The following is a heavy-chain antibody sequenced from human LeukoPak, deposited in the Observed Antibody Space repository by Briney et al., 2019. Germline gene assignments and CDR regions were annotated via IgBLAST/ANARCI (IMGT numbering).Heavy chain of an antibody. Sequence: PGGSLRLSCAASGFTFSSYAMRWVRQAPGKGLEWVSAISGSGGSTYYADSVKGRFTISRDNSKNTLYLQMNSLRAEDTAVYYCAKGDSPTYYYMDVWGKGTTVTVSS. CDR3: AKGDSPTYYYMDV. CDR2: ISGSGGST. V-gene: IGHV3-23*01. D-gene: IGHD5-24*01. J-gene: IGHJ6*03. CDR1: GFTFSSYA.